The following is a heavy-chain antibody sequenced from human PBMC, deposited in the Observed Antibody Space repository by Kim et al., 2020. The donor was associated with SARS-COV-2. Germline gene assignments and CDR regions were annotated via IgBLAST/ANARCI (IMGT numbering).Heavy chain of an antibody. Sequence: LSLTCAASGFTFSSYSMNWVRQAPGKGLEWVSSISSSSSYIYYADSVKGRFTISRDNAKNSLYLQMNSLRAEDTAVYYCASASGSYYMAIGYWGQGTLVTVSS. CDR2: ISSSSSYI. CDR3: ASASGSYYMAIGY. D-gene: IGHD1-26*01. V-gene: IGHV3-21*01. J-gene: IGHJ4*02. CDR1: GFTFSSYS.